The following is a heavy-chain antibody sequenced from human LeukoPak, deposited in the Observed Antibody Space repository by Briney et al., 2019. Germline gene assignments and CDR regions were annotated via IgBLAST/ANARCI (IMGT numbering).Heavy chain of an antibody. Sequence: PGGSLRLSCAASGFTFSDYYMSWIRQAPGEGLEWVSYISSSGSTIYYADSVKGRFTISRDNAKNSLYLQMNSLRAEDTAVYYCARGAGRYFDWLLSPDAFDIWGQGTMVTVSS. V-gene: IGHV3-11*04. CDR1: GFTFSDYY. D-gene: IGHD3-9*01. CDR2: ISSSGSTI. J-gene: IGHJ3*02. CDR3: ARGAGRYFDWLLSPDAFDI.